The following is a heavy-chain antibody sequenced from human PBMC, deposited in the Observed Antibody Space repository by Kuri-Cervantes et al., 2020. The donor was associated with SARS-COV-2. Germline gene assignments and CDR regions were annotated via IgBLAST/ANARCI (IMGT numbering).Heavy chain of an antibody. J-gene: IGHJ3*02. CDR2: INPNSGST. V-gene: IGHV1-2*04. CDR3: ARSTTFRRLVVISQGGAFDI. D-gene: IGHD3-22*01. Sequence: ASVKVSCRASGYAFISYYMHWVRRAPGQGLEGMGWINPNSGSTNYAQKFQGWVTMTRDTSISTVYMELSSLSSDDTAVYYCARSTTFRRLVVISQGGAFDIWGQGTMVTVSS. CDR1: GYAFISYY.